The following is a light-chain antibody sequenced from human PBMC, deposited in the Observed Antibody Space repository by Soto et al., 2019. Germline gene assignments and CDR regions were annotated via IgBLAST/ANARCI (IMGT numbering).Light chain of an antibody. CDR1: QSVSSN. J-gene: IGKJ2*01. CDR2: DAF. Sequence: EIVLTQSPATLSLSPGERATLSCRASQSVSSNLAWYQQKLGQAPRLLIYDAFNRATGIPARFSGSGSGTDFILTISNLGPEDFAVYYCQQRSSWPTFGQGNKLEIK. CDR3: QQRSSWPT. V-gene: IGKV3-11*01.